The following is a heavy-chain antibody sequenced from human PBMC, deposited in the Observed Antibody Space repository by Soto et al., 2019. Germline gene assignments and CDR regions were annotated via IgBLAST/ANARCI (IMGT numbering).Heavy chain of an antibody. CDR1: GFTFSSYA. CDR2: ISGSGGST. V-gene: IGHV3-23*01. D-gene: IGHD2-21*02. Sequence: PGGSLRLSCAASGFTFSSYAMSWVRQAPGKGLEWVSAISGSGGSTYYADSVKGRFTIPRDNSKNTLYLQMNSLRAEDTAVYYCAKFSAFSGGNSANYWGQGTLVTVSS. J-gene: IGHJ4*02. CDR3: AKFSAFSGGNSANY.